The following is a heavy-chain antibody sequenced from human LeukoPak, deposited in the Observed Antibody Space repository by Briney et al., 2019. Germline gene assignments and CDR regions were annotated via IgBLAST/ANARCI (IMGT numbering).Heavy chain of an antibody. CDR1: GFIFSNYA. CDR2: ITGRGDET. Sequence: SGGTLTLSCAVSGFIFSNYALMWVRQAPGKGLEWVSSITGRGDETYYAASVKGRFSLSRDNSKNMLYLQMYSLGAEDTAIYYCAKGAAARLVDWFDPWGQGTTVTVSS. D-gene: IGHD6-6*01. CDR3: AKGAAARLVDWFDP. J-gene: IGHJ5*01. V-gene: IGHV3-23*01.